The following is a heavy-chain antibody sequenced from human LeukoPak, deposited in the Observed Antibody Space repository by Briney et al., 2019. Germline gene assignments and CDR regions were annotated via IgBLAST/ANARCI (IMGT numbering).Heavy chain of an antibody. Sequence: SVKVSCKASGGTFSSYAISWVRQAPGQRLEWMGGIIPIFGTANYAQKFQGRVTITTDESTSTAYMELSSLRSEDTAVYYCARATRDGSHYIRAFDIWGQGTMVTVSS. CDR1: GGTFSSYA. J-gene: IGHJ3*02. V-gene: IGHV1-69*05. CDR3: ARATRDGSHYIRAFDI. CDR2: IIPIFGTA. D-gene: IGHD1-26*01.